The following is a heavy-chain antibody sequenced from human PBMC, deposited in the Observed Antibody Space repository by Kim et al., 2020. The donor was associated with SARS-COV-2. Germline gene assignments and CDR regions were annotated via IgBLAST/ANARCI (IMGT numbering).Heavy chain of an antibody. V-gene: IGHV1-3*01. Sequence: ASVKVSCKASGYTFSNYAMHWVRQAPGQRLEWMGWINAGSGNTEYSQKFQGRLIITRDTSASTAYMELGSLRSEDTAVYYCARGGAVLRFLEWLSSYFDYWGQGTLVSVSS. CDR1: GYTFSNYA. J-gene: IGHJ4*02. D-gene: IGHD3-3*01. CDR2: INAGSGNT. CDR3: ARGGAVLRFLEWLSSYFDY.